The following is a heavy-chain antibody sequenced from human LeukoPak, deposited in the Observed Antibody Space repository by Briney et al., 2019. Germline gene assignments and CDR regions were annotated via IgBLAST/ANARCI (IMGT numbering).Heavy chain of an antibody. CDR3: AKDLLYYYDSSGSCDY. D-gene: IGHD3-22*01. Sequence: HPGASLRLSCAASGFTFSSYAMSWVRQAPGKGLEWVSAISGSGGSTYYADSVKGRFTISRDNSKNTLYLQMNSLRAEDTAVYYRAKDLLYYYDSSGSCDYWGQGTLVTVSS. CDR2: ISGSGGST. J-gene: IGHJ4*02. CDR1: GFTFSSYA. V-gene: IGHV3-23*01.